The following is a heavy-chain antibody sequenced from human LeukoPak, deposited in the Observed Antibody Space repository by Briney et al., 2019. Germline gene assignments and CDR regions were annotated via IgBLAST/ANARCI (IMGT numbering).Heavy chain of an antibody. CDR3: ARVGYGALYYYYYMDV. J-gene: IGHJ6*03. V-gene: IGHV3-23*01. Sequence: GGSLRLSCAASGFTFNTYTMYWARQAPGKGLEWVSGISNSGGSTYYADSVKGRFTISRDNSKNTLYLQMNSLRAEDTAVYYCARVGYGALYYYYYMDVWGKGTTVTVSS. CDR1: GFTFNTYT. CDR2: ISNSGGST. D-gene: IGHD2-8*01.